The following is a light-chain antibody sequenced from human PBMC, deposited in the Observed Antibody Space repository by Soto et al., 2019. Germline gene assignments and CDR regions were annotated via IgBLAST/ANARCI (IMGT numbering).Light chain of an antibody. CDR3: QQYGFSPIR. CDR2: DAS. CDR1: QSVSSNY. Sequence: EIVLTQSPGTLSLSPGERATLSCRDSQSVSSNYLAWYQRKPGQTPRLLIYDASTRATGVPDRFRGGGSGPEYTLTITRLEPEDFAVYSCQQYGFSPIRFGQGTRLEIK. J-gene: IGKJ5*01. V-gene: IGKV3-20*01.